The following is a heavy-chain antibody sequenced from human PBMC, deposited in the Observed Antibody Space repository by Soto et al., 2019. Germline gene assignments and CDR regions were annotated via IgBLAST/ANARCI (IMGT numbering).Heavy chain of an antibody. CDR1: GFTFSSYS. J-gene: IGHJ4*02. V-gene: IGHV3-21*04. CDR3: ARGSTTVTYVGFDY. CDR2: INSGGTQI. D-gene: IGHD4-17*01. Sequence: EVQLVESGGGLVKPGRSLRLTCEASGFTFSSYSMHWVRQAPGKGLEWVSSINSGGTQIYYADSVKGRFSISRDTVKRSLFLQMNSLRAEDTGVYFCARGSTTVTYVGFDYWGQGALLSVS.